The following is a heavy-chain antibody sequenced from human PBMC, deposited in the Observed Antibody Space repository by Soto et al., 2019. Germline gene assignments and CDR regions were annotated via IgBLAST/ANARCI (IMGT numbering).Heavy chain of an antibody. CDR1: GGSISSGGYY. D-gene: IGHD1-26*01. Sequence: SETLSLTCTVSGGSISSGGYYWTWIRQHPGKGLECIGYIYYSGSTYYTPSLRSRVTISVNTSSNQFSLKLNSVTAADTAVYVCARGSGENTKLDYWGQGTLVTVSS. CDR2: IYYSGST. V-gene: IGHV4-31*03. J-gene: IGHJ4*02. CDR3: ARGSGENTKLDY.